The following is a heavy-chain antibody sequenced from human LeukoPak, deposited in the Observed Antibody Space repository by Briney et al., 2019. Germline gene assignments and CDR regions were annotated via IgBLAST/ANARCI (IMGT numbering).Heavy chain of an antibody. Sequence: SGTLSLTCTVSSDSIFTSNWWSWVRQPPGKGLEWIGQIFHSGSTSYSPSLKSRVTISMDKSKNQISLRLTSVTAADTAVYYCARSPTKRVPEDYWGQGTLVTVSS. CDR3: ARSPTKRVPEDY. D-gene: IGHD2-2*01. CDR1: SDSIFTSNW. J-gene: IGHJ4*02. CDR2: IFHSGST. V-gene: IGHV4-4*02.